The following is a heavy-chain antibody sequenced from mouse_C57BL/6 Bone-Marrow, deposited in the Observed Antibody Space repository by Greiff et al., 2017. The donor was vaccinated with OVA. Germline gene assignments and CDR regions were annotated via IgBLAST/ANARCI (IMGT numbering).Heavy chain of an antibody. J-gene: IGHJ3*01. CDR1: GFTFSDYY. Sequence: EVQGVESGGGLVQPGGSLKLSCAASGFTFSDYYMYWVRQTPEKRLEWVAYISNGGGSIYYPDTVKGRFTISRDNAKNTLYLQMSRLKSEDTAMYYCARQGYYGFAYWGQGTLVTVSA. D-gene: IGHD2-3*01. CDR3: ARQGYYGFAY. V-gene: IGHV5-12*01. CDR2: ISNGGGSI.